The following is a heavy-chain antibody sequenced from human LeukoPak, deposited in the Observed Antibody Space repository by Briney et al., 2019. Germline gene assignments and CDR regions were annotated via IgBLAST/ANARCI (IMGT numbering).Heavy chain of an antibody. CDR2: ISSSGGTT. CDR1: GFPFSSYA. V-gene: IGHV3-23*01. D-gene: IGHD6-19*01. J-gene: IGHJ4*02. CDR3: AKDPRDGYSSGWYFDY. Sequence: GGSLRLSCAASGFPFSSYAMGWVRQAPGKGLDWVSGISSSGGTTYYADSVKGRFTISRDNSKNTLSLQMNSLRAEDTAVYYCAKDPRDGYSSGWYFDYWGQGTLVTVSS.